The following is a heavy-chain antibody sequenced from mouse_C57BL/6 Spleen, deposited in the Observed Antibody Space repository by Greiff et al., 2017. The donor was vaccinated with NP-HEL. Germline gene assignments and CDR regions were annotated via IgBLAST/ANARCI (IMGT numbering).Heavy chain of an antibody. CDR2: IYPGDGDT. CDR1: GYAFSSSW. V-gene: IGHV1-82*01. CDR3: ARPTVVAPGFAY. J-gene: IGHJ3*01. Sequence: QVQLQESGPELVKPGASVKISCKASGYAFSSSWMNWVKQRPGKGLEWIGRIYPGDGDTNYNGKFKGKATLTADKSSSTAYMQLSSLTSEDSAVYFCARPTVVAPGFAYWGQGTLVTVSA. D-gene: IGHD1-1*01.